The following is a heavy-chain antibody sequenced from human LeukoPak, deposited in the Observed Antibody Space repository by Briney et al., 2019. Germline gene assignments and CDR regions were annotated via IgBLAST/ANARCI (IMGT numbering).Heavy chain of an antibody. V-gene: IGHV3-48*03. D-gene: IGHD2-15*01. Sequence: GGSLRLSCAASGFTFSSCEMNWVRQAPGKGLEWVSYISSSGSTIYYADSVKGRFTISRDNAKNSLYLQMNSLRAEDTAVYYCARRYCSGGSCYHFDFWGQGTLVTVSS. CDR1: GFTFSSCE. CDR2: ISSSGSTI. CDR3: ARRYCSGGSCYHFDF. J-gene: IGHJ4*02.